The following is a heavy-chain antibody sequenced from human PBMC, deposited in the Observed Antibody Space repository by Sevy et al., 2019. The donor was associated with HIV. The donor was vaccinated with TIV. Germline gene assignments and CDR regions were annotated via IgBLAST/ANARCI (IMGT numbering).Heavy chain of an antibody. CDR2: ISYNGNKK. CDR1: GFSFSSYA. V-gene: IGHV3-30-3*01. CDR3: ARVYSVSNSEFGFGDYFAS. J-gene: IGHJ4*02. Sequence: GGSLRLSCAASGFSFSSYAMHWVRQAPGKGLEWIAVISYNGNKKYHADSVKGRRTISRDNSKNTIFMQMKSLKVEATAVYYCARVYSVSNSEFGFGDYFASWGQGTLVTVSS. D-gene: IGHD2-21*01.